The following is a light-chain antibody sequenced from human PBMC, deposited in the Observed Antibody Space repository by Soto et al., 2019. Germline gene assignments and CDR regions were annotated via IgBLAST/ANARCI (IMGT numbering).Light chain of an antibody. CDR3: QQYVNSPGT. CDR1: QIVNSDY. CDR2: GAS. Sequence: EIVLTQSPGTLSLSPGERATLSCGASQIVNSDYFAWFQLKPGQAPRLLIYGASRRATGIPDRFSGSGSGKDFTLTINRLYHEDLAMYYCQQYVNSPGTFGHGYRIEIK. V-gene: IGKV3-20*01. J-gene: IGKJ1*01.